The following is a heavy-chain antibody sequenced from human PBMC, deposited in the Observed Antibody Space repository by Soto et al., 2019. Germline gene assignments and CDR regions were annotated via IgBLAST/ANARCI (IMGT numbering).Heavy chain of an antibody. CDR2: IYSGGST. D-gene: IGHD4-17*01. V-gene: IGHV3-53*04. CDR1: GFTVSSNY. Sequence: GGSLRLSCAASGFTVSSNYMSWVRQAPGKGLEWVSVIYSGGSTYYADSVKGRFTISRHNSKNTLYLQMNSLRAEDTAVYYCARAGSVTTTYYYYYMDVWGKGTTVTVSS. J-gene: IGHJ6*03. CDR3: ARAGSVTTTYYYYYMDV.